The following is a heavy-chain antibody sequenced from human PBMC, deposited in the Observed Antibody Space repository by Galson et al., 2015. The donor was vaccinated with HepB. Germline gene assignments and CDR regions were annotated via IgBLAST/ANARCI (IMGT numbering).Heavy chain of an antibody. Sequence: SVKVSCKVSGYTLTELSMHWVRQALGKGLEWMGGFDPEDGETIYAQKFQGRVTMTEDTSTDTAYMELSSLRSEDTAVYYCATGADYCSSTSCYGSWGYWGQGTLVTVSS. V-gene: IGHV1-24*01. CDR1: GYTLTELS. J-gene: IGHJ4*02. CDR2: FDPEDGET. D-gene: IGHD2-2*01. CDR3: ATGADYCSSTSCYGSWGY.